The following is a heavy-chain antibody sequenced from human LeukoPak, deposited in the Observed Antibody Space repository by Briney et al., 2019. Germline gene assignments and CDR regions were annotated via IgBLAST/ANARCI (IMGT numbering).Heavy chain of an antibody. CDR3: ARNGITIFGVVMENWFDP. Sequence: PSETLSLTCAVSGGSISSGGYSWSWIRQPPGKGLEWIGYIYHSGSTYYNPSLKSRVTISVDRSKNQFSLKLSSVTAADTAVYYCARNGITIFGVVMENWFDPWGQGTLVTVSS. D-gene: IGHD3-3*01. CDR2: IYHSGST. V-gene: IGHV4-30-2*01. CDR1: GGSISSGGYS. J-gene: IGHJ5*02.